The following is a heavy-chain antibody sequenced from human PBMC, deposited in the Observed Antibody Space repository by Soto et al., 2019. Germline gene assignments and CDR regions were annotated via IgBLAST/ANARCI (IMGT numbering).Heavy chain of an antibody. Sequence: SETLSLTCSVSGGSIRSGNYYWSWIRQHPGKGLEWIGYIFHSGSTHYNPSLKSRVTMSVDMSKNQFSLKLNSVTAADTAVYYCARNGCSTTTCYNSEAPYHSMEVWGRGTTVTSP. V-gene: IGHV4-31*03. J-gene: IGHJ6*02. D-gene: IGHD2-2*01. CDR3: ARNGCSTTTCYNSEAPYHSMEV. CDR1: GGSIRSGNYY. CDR2: IFHSGST.